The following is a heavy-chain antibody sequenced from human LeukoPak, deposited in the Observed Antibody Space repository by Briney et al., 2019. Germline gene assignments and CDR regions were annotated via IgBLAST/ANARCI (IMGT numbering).Heavy chain of an antibody. Sequence: SETLSLTCTVSGGSISSYYWSWIRQPPGKGLEWIGYIYYSGSTNYNPSLKSRVTISVDTSKNQFSLKLSSVTAADTAVYYCARDLNTILDVWGKGTTVTVSS. V-gene: IGHV4-59*01. CDR3: ARDLNTILDV. D-gene: IGHD3-3*01. CDR2: IYYSGST. J-gene: IGHJ6*04. CDR1: GGSISSYY.